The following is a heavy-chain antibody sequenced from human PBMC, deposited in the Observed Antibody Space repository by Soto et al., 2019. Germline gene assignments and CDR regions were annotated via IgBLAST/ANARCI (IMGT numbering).Heavy chain of an antibody. V-gene: IGHV4-38-2*01. D-gene: IGHD6-13*01. J-gene: IGHJ6*02. CDR2: IYHSGST. CDR1: GYSISSGYY. Sequence: SETLSLTCAVSGYSISSGYYWGWLRHPPGKGQEWIGSIYHSGSTYYNPSLKSRVTISVDTSKKQFSLRLCSVTAADTAVYYCARHGTSPYSSSWFDYYDYGMDVWGQGTTVTVSS. CDR3: ARHGTSPYSSSWFDYYDYGMDV.